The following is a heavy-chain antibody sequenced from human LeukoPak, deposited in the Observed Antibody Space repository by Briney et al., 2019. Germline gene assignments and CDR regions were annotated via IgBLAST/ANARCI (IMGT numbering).Heavy chain of an antibody. CDR2: INSDGSST. CDR1: GFTFSSYW. J-gene: IGHJ6*03. Sequence: GGSLRLSCAASGFTFSSYWMHWVRQAPGKGLVWVSRINSDGSSTSYADSVKGRFTISRDNAKNTLYLQMDSLRAEDTAVYYCARDRVTMVRGAITDYYYYYMDVWGKGTTVTVSS. D-gene: IGHD3-10*01. V-gene: IGHV3-74*01. CDR3: ARDRVTMVRGAITDYYYYYMDV.